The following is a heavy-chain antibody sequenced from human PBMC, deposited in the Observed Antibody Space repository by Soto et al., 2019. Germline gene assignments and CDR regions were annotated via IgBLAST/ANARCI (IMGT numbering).Heavy chain of an antibody. D-gene: IGHD1-1*01. CDR2: VFHTGFT. V-gene: IGHV4-39*01. CDR3: ATSQKGYNWNYFDH. CDR1: GGSVSGSYYY. Sequence: SETLSLTCAVSGGSVSGSYYYWAWLRQSPGKGPEWIGSVFHTGFTSYNPSLESRVSVSVDTSKSQFSLKLSAVTATDTAVYYCATSQKGYNWNYFDHWGQGALVTVSS. J-gene: IGHJ4*02.